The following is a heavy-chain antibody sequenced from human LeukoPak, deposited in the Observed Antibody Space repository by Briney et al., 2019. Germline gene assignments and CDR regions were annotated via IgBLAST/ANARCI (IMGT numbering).Heavy chain of an antibody. CDR2: ISFDGSRA. Sequence: PGGSLRLTCAASGFTFDDYAMHWLRQVPGKGLEWVSLISFDGSRAYFADSVKGRFTISRDDRTQSLYLHMNSLRPEDSALYYCAKDARTGAAGAPYIASWGQGTLVTVSS. CDR3: AKDARTGAAGAPYIAS. V-gene: IGHV3-43D*03. D-gene: IGHD6-13*01. CDR1: GFTFDDYA. J-gene: IGHJ4*02.